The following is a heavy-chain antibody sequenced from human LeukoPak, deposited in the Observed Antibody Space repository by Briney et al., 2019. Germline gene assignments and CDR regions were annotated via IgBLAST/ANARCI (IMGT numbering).Heavy chain of an antibody. CDR3: ARPGVLWFGGDWYFDL. D-gene: IGHD3-10*01. Sequence: ASVKVSCKASGYTFSSYHVSWVRQAPGQGLEWMGWINTYDGNTNYAQNFQGRVAMTTDTSTSTAYMELRSLRSDDTAVYYCARPGVLWFGGDWYFDLWGRGTLVTVSS. CDR2: INTYDGNT. CDR1: GYTFSSYH. J-gene: IGHJ2*01. V-gene: IGHV1-18*01.